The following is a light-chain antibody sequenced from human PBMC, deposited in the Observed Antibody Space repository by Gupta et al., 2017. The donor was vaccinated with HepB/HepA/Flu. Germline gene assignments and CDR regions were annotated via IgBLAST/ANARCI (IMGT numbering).Light chain of an antibody. J-gene: IGLJ3*02. CDR1: SGHSSYI. Sequence: QPVLTQSSSASASLGSSVTLTCTLSSGHSSYIIAWHQQQPGRAPRYLMKVEGSGSYNKGSGVPDRFSGSSSGADRYLTISNLHSEDEADYYCETWDSNSWVFGGGTKLTVL. V-gene: IGLV4-60*03. CDR3: ETWDSNSWV. CDR2: VEGSGSY.